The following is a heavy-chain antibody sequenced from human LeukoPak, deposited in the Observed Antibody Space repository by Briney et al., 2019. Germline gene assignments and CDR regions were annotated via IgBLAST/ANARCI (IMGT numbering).Heavy chain of an antibody. J-gene: IGHJ5*02. Sequence: ASVNVSCKASGGTFDNTAVNWLRQAPGQGLEWMGRIFFTLGSGTSAQKLQGRVRFSADKATNTAYMELSSLRPEDTAIYYCARVDHDSRPYSHRGPQNWFDPWGQGTRVTVSS. D-gene: IGHD3-22*01. CDR3: ARVDHDSRPYSHRGPQNWFDP. CDR1: GGTFDNTA. V-gene: IGHV1-69*04. CDR2: IFFTLGSG.